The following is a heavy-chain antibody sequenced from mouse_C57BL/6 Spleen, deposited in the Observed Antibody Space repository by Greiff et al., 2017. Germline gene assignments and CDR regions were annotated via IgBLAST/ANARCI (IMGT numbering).Heavy chain of an antibody. J-gene: IGHJ3*01. D-gene: IGHD2-4*01. Sequence: VQLQQPGAELVKPGASVKLSCKASGYTFTSYWMHWVKQRPGQGLEWMGMIHPNSGSTTYNEKFKSKATLTVDKANSTAYMQLSSLTSKDSTVYYYARERDDYGGPQFAYWGQGTLVTVSA. V-gene: IGHV1-64*01. CDR2: IHPNSGST. CDR1: GYTFTSYW. CDR3: ARERDDYGGPQFAY.